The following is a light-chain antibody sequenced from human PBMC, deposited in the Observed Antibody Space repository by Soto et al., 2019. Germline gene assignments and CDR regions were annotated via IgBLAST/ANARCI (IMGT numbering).Light chain of an antibody. Sequence: EIVLTQSPATLAVSPGERATLSCRASQSISNNLAWYQHKPGQAPRLLIYGASTRATGVPARFSGSGSETEFALTISTLQSEDFAVYYCQQYENFGDTFGQGTKVEIK. CDR1: QSISNN. CDR2: GAS. J-gene: IGKJ2*01. V-gene: IGKV3-15*01. CDR3: QQYENFGDT.